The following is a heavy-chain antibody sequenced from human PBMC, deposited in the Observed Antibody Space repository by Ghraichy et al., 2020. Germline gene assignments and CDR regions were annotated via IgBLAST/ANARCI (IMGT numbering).Heavy chain of an antibody. J-gene: IGHJ3*02. CDR2: ISTSSSTI. CDR3: ATQYSSSGFAFDI. CDR1: GFTFSHYS. V-gene: IGHV3-48*02. Sequence: GGSLRLSCAASGFTFSHYSMNWVRQAPGKGLEWVSYISTSSSTIYQADSVKGRFTISRDNAKNSLYLQLDSLRDEDTAVYYCATQYSSSGFAFDIWGQGTMVTVSS. D-gene: IGHD6-6*01.